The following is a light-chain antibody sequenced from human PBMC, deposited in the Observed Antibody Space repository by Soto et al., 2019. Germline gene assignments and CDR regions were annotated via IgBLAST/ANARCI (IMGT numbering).Light chain of an antibody. CDR3: QAWDSSTAA. CDR1: KLGDKY. J-gene: IGLJ2*01. V-gene: IGLV3-1*01. CDR2: QDS. Sequence: SYELTQPPSVSVSPGQTASITCSGDKLGDKYGCWYQQKPGQSPVVVIYQDSKRPSGIPERFSGSNSGNTATLTISGTQAMDEADYYCQAWDSSTAAFGGGTKL.